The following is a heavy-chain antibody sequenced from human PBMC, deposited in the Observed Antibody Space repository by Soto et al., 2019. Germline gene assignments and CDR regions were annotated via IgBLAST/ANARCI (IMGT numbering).Heavy chain of an antibody. CDR2: IYYSGST. CDR3: ARQGVPLRYFDWLLGSVDV. D-gene: IGHD3-9*01. V-gene: IGHV4-59*08. Sequence: QVQLQESGPGLVKPSETLSLTCTVSGGSISSYYWSWIRQPPGKGLEWIGYIYYSGSTNYNPSLKRRVTISVDTSKNQFSLKLSSVNAADTAVYYCARQGVPLRYFDWLLGSVDVWGQGTTVTVSS. CDR1: GGSISSYY. J-gene: IGHJ6*02.